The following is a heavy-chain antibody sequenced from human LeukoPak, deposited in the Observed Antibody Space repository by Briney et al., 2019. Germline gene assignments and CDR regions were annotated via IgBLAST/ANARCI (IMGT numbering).Heavy chain of an antibody. V-gene: IGHV3-30-3*01. Sequence: PGGSLRLSCAASGFTFSSYAMHWVRQAPGKGLEWVAVISYDGSNKYYADSVKGRFTISRDNSKNTLYLQMNSLRAEDTAVYYCARGGVVVAFYNFDYWGQGTLVTVSS. J-gene: IGHJ4*02. CDR3: ARGGVVVAFYNFDY. CDR2: ISYDGSNK. D-gene: IGHD2-21*01. CDR1: GFTFSSYA.